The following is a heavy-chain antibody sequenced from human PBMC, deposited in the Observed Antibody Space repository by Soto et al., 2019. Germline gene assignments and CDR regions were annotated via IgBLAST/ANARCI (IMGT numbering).Heavy chain of an antibody. J-gene: IGHJ4*02. CDR3: VRDLWGFES. CDR1: GFTFTTSW. D-gene: IGHD3-16*01. CDR2: TYSKGGST. V-gene: IGHV3-64D*08. Sequence: GGSLRLSCAASGFTFTTSWINWVRQAPGKGLESVSVTYSKGGSTHYADSVRGRFTISTDNSKNTLNLQMSSLRAEDTAVYYCVRDLWGFESWGQGTLVTVSS.